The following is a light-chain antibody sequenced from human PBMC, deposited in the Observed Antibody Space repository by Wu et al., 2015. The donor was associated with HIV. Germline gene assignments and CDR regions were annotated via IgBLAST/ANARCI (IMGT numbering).Light chain of an antibody. V-gene: IGKV3-11*01. J-gene: IGKJ2*03. CDR3: QQRSNWLYS. CDR1: ESVSSC. Sequence: EIVLTQSPATLSLSPGERATLSCRASESVSSCLAWYQQKPGQAPRLLIYDASNRATGISARFSGSGSGTDFTLTISSLEPEDFAVYYCQQRSNWLYSFGQGTKLEI. CDR2: DAS.